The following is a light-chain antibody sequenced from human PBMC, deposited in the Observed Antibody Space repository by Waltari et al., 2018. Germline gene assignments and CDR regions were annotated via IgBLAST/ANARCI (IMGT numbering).Light chain of an antibody. Sequence: QSALTQPPSVSGSPGQSVTISCTGTSSDVGNYNRVPWHQQPPGTAPKLMIYEVYNRPSGVPDRFSGSKSGNTASLTISGLQAEDEADYYCSSFTNTNTWVFGGGTKLTVL. CDR3: SSFTNTNTWV. CDR1: SSDVGNYNR. V-gene: IGLV2-18*02. CDR2: EVY. J-gene: IGLJ3*02.